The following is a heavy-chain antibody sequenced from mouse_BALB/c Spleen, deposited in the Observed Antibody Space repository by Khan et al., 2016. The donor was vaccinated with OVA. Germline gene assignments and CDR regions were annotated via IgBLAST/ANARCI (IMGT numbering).Heavy chain of an antibody. J-gene: IGHJ3*01. CDR2: IDPFSGGT. CDR3: TRHGYGGWFTY. V-gene: IGHV1S135*01. D-gene: IGHD1-2*01. Sequence: VQLQQSGPELMKPGASVKISCKASGYSFTSYYIHWVKESHGKSLEWIGYIDPFSGGTTYNQKFKGKATLTVDKSSSTAYIHLSNLTSEDSAVLYYTRHGYGGWFTYWGQGTLVTVSA. CDR1: GYSFTSYY.